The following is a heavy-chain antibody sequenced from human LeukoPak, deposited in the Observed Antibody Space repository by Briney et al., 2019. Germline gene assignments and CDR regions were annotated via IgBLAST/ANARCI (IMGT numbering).Heavy chain of an antibody. J-gene: IGHJ4*02. D-gene: IGHD3-22*01. Sequence: SETLSLTCTVSGGSISSSSYYWGWIRQPPGKGLEWIGSIYYSGSTYYNPSLKSRVIVSMDTSKKQFSLRLSSVTAADTAVYYCARHDYDSSGHRRDYYFDYWSQGTLVTVSS. CDR3: ARHDYDSSGHRRDYYFDY. CDR2: IYYSGST. V-gene: IGHV4-39*01. CDR1: GGSISSSSYY.